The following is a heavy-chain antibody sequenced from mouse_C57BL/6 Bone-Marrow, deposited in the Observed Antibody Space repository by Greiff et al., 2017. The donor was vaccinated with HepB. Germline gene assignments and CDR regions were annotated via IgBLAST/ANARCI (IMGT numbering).Heavy chain of an antibody. CDR2: IYPGGGYT. CDR3: ARRHYYGSRDWYFDV. Sequence: VQLQQSGAELVRPGTSVKMSCKASGYTFTNYWIGWAKQRPGHGLEWIGDIYPGGGYTNYNEKFKGKATLTADKSSSTAYMQFSSLTSEDSAIYYCARRHYYGSRDWYFDVWGTGTTVTVSS. V-gene: IGHV1-63*01. CDR1: GYTFTNYW. J-gene: IGHJ1*03. D-gene: IGHD1-1*01.